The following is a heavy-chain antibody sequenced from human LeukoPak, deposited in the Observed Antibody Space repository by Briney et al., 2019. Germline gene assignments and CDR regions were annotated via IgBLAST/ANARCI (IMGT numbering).Heavy chain of an antibody. J-gene: IGHJ4*02. V-gene: IGHV3-23*01. D-gene: IGHD2-21*01. CDR1: GFTFSSYG. Sequence: GGSLRLSCAASGFTFSSYGMHWVRQAPGKGLEWVSAISGSGGSTYYADSVKGRFTISRDNSKNTLYLQMNSLRAEDTAVYYCANVVLFGTIDYWGQGTLVTVSS. CDR3: ANVVLFGTIDY. CDR2: ISGSGGST.